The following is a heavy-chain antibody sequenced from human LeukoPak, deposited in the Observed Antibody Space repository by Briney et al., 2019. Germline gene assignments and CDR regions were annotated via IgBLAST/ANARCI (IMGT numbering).Heavy chain of an antibody. CDR3: ARDRYGFVYLRGMDV. D-gene: IGHD3-10*01. CDR2: ISSSSSYI. CDR1: GFTFSSYS. V-gene: IGHV3-21*04. Sequence: GGSLRLSCAASGFTFSSYSMNWVRQAPGKGLEWVSSISSSSSYIYYADSVKGRFTISRDNAKNSLYLQMNSLRAEDTAVYYCARDRYGFVYLRGMDVWGKGTTVTVSS. J-gene: IGHJ6*04.